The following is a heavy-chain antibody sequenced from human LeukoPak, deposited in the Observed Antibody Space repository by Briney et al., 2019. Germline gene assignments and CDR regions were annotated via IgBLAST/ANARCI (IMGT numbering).Heavy chain of an antibody. CDR1: GFTFSSYS. CDR2: ISSSSSYI. V-gene: IGHV3-21*01. J-gene: IGHJ5*02. CDR3: ARDLRWRLVDP. D-gene: IGHD5-24*01. Sequence: GGSLRLSCAASGFTFSSYSMNWVRQAPGKGLEWVSSISSSSSYIYYADSVKGRFTISRDNAKNSLYLQMNSLRAEDTAVYYCARDLRWRLVDPWGQGTLVTVSS.